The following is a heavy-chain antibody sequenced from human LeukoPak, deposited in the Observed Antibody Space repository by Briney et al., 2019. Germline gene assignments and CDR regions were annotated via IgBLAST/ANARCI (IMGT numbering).Heavy chain of an antibody. D-gene: IGHD2-15*01. CDR3: ARDVCSGGSCYSGTFDY. CDR1: GYTFTGYY. Sequence: GASVKASCKASGYTFTGYYMHWVRQAPGQGLEWMGWINPNSGGTNYAQKFQGRVTMTRDTSISTAYMELSRLRSDDTAVYYCARDVCSGGSCYSGTFDYWGQGTLVTVSS. V-gene: IGHV1-2*02. CDR2: INPNSGGT. J-gene: IGHJ4*02.